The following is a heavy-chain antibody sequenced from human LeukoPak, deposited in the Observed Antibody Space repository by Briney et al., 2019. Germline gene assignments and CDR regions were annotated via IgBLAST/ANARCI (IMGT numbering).Heavy chain of an antibody. J-gene: IGHJ4*02. CDR1: GYTFTGYY. CDR3: ARAPLWEYQLLTYYFDY. CDR2: INPNSGGT. D-gene: IGHD2-2*01. V-gene: IGHV1-2*02. Sequence: EASVKVSCKASGYTFTGYYMHWVRQAPGQGLEWMEWINPNSGGTNYAQKFQGRVTMTRDTSISTAYMELSRLRSDDTAVYYCARAPLWEYQLLTYYFDYWGQGTLVTVSS.